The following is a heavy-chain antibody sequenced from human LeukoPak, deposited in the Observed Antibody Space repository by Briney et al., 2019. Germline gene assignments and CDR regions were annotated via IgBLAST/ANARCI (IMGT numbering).Heavy chain of an antibody. Sequence: VASVKVSCKASGGTFSSYAISWVRQAPGQGLEWMGGIIPIFGTANYAQKFQGRVTITADESTSTAYMELSSLRSEDTAVYYCARGYPLAVAGGYFDYWGQGTLVTVSS. CDR3: ARGYPLAVAGGYFDY. CDR1: GGTFSSYA. J-gene: IGHJ4*02. CDR2: IIPIFGTA. D-gene: IGHD6-19*01. V-gene: IGHV1-69*13.